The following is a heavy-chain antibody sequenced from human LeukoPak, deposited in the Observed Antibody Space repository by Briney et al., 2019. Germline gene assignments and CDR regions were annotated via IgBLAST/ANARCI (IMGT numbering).Heavy chain of an antibody. J-gene: IGHJ6*02. D-gene: IGHD4-17*01. CDR2: INPNSGGT. CDR3: ARERWVTTASRASGGMDV. CDR1: GYTFTGYY. V-gene: IGHV1-2*02. Sequence: ASVKVSCKASGYTFTGYYMHWVRQAPGQGLEWMGWINPNSGGTNYAQKFQGRVTMTRDTSISTAYMELSRLRSDDTAVYYCARERWVTTASRASGGMDVWGQGTTVTVSS.